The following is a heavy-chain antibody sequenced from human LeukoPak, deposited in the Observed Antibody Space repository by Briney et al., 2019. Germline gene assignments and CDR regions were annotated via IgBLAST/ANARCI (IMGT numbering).Heavy chain of an antibody. Sequence: GVLRLSCAASGFTFSSYWMSWVRQAPGKGLEWVANIKQDGSEKYYVDSVKGRFTVSRDSAKNSLYLQMNSLRAEDTALYYCARVSDISVAAYFDYWGQGTLVTVSS. V-gene: IGHV3-7*03. CDR3: ARVSDISVAAYFDY. J-gene: IGHJ4*02. CDR1: GFTFSSYW. D-gene: IGHD6-19*01. CDR2: IKQDGSEK.